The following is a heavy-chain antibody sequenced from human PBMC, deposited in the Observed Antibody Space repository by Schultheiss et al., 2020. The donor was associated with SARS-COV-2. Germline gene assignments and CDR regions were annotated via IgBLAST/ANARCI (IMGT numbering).Heavy chain of an antibody. CDR2: INHSGST. J-gene: IGHJ4*02. CDR3: ARGVGILDY. CDR1: GGSFSGYY. D-gene: IGHD1-14*01. Sequence: GSLRLSCAVYGGSFSGYYWSWIRQPPGKGLEWIGEINHSGSTNYNPSLKSRVTISVDKSKNQFSLKLSSVTAADTAVYYCARGVGILDYWGQGTLVTVSS. V-gene: IGHV4-34*01.